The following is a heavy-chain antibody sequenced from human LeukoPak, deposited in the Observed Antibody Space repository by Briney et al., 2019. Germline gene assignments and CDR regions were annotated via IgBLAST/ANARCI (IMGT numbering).Heavy chain of an antibody. J-gene: IGHJ4*02. CDR3: ARSTGPIDY. CDR2: TYYRSKWYT. Sequence: SQTLSLTCAISVDSVSSNSAAWNWIRQSPSRGLEWLGRTYYRSKWYTYYAVSVKSRISINRDTSKNQISLQLNSVTPEDTAVYYCARSTGPIDYWGQGTLVTVSS. D-gene: IGHD1-1*01. CDR1: VDSVSSNSAA. V-gene: IGHV6-1*01.